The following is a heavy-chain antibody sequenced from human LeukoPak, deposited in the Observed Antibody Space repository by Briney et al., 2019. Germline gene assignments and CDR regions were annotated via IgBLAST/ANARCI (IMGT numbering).Heavy chain of an antibody. D-gene: IGHD2-2*01. J-gene: IGHJ3*02. CDR2: ICPADSDT. CDR3: ARFTSLDAFDI. Sequence: GESLKISCKGSGYSFTTYCIVWVRQMPGKGLEWMGIICPADSDTRYSPSFQGQVTISADKSISTAYLQWSSLKASDTAMYYCARFTSLDAFDIWGQGTMVTVSS. CDR1: GYSFTTYC. V-gene: IGHV5-51*01.